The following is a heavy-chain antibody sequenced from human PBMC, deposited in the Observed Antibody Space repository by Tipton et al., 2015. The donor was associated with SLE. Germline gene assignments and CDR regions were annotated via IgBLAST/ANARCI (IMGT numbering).Heavy chain of an antibody. D-gene: IGHD5-12*01. CDR2: MHHNGST. Sequence: TLSLTCTVSLYSIGSGFYWDWVRQAPGKGLEWVATMHHNGSTYYNPSLRSRVAVSMDTSRNQFSLRLKSVTAADTAVYYCARLISAYDCNFDYWGQGTLVTVSS. V-gene: IGHV4-38-2*02. CDR1: LYSIGSGFY. J-gene: IGHJ4*02. CDR3: ARLISAYDCNFDY.